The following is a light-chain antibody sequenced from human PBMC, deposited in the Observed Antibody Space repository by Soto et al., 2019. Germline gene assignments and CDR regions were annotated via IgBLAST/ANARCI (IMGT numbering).Light chain of an antibody. CDR3: QQYRSSPPYT. Sequence: EIVLTQSPGTLSLSPGERATLSCRASQSVRSSYLAWYQQKPGQAPRLLIYGASSRATGIPDRFSGSGSGTDFTLTISRLEPEDFAVYYCQQYRSSPPYTFGQGTKLEIK. CDR2: GAS. CDR1: QSVRSSY. J-gene: IGKJ2*01. V-gene: IGKV3-20*01.